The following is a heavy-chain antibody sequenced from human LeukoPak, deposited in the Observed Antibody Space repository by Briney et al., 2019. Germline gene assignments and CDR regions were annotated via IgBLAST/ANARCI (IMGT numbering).Heavy chain of an antibody. J-gene: IGHJ4*02. CDR2: IGYTGDT. D-gene: IGHD2-15*01. CDR3: ARVVVVAATLFPDY. Sequence: SETLSLTCTVSGGSISSGAYYWSWVRQHPGKGLDWIGYIGYTGDTYYNPSLRSRVAISVDTSKTQFSLRLSSVTAADTAVYYCARVVVVAATLFPDYWGQGTLVTVSS. CDR1: GGSISSGAYY. V-gene: IGHV4-31*03.